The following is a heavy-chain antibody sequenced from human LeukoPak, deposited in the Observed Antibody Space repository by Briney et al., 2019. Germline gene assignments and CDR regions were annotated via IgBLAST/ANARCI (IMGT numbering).Heavy chain of an antibody. J-gene: IGHJ2*01. D-gene: IGHD6-13*01. CDR3: VRNQEQPAYWYFDL. CDR1: GFTFSIYW. CDR2: IKQDGSQK. Sequence: PGRTLRLSCAASGFTFSIYWMTWVRQAPGKGLEWVADIKQDGSQKYYVDSVKGRFTISRDNAKKAVCLRMNSLRAEDTAVYYCVRNQEQPAYWYFDLWGRGTLVTVSS. V-gene: IGHV3-7*04.